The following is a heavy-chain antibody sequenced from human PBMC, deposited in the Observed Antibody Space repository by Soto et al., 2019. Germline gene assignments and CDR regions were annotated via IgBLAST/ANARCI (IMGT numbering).Heavy chain of an antibody. Sequence: GGSLRLSCAASGFTFSSYWMSWVRQAPGKGLEWVANIKQDGSEKYYVDSVKGRFTISRDNAKNSLYVQMNSLRAKATAVYYCARAFESAFGVFIIGDAFDIWGQGTMVTVSS. CDR2: IKQDGSEK. D-gene: IGHD3-3*01. J-gene: IGHJ3*02. CDR3: ARAFESAFGVFIIGDAFDI. V-gene: IGHV3-7*03. CDR1: GFTFSSYW.